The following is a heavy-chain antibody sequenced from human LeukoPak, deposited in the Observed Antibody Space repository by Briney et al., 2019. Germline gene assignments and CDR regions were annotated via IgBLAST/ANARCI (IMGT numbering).Heavy chain of an antibody. CDR2: IYHSGST. J-gene: IGHJ5*02. CDR1: GGSISNTNW. Sequence: PSGTLSPTCGVSGGSISNTNWWTWVRQPPGKGLEWIGEIYHSGSTNYNPSLKSRVTISVDKSKNQFSLKLSSVTAADTAVYYCARTSRINMVLDPWGQETLVTVSS. V-gene: IGHV4-4*02. D-gene: IGHD3-10*01. CDR3: ARTSRINMVLDP.